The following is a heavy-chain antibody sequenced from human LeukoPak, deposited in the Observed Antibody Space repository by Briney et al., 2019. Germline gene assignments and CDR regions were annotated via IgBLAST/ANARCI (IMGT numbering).Heavy chain of an antibody. J-gene: IGHJ4*02. V-gene: IGHV1-18*04. Sequence: GASVKVSCKASGYTFTSYGISWVRQAPGQGLEWMGWISAYNGNTNYAQKLQGRVTMPTDTSTSTAYMELRSLRSDDTAVYYCARDRSVVVVAANGGPFDYWGQGTLVTVSS. CDR1: GYTFTSYG. CDR2: ISAYNGNT. CDR3: ARDRSVVVVAANGGPFDY. D-gene: IGHD2-15*01.